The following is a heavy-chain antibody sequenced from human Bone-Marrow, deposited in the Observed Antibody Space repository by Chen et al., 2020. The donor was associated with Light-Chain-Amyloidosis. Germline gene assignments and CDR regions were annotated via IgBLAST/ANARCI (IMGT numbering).Heavy chain of an antibody. J-gene: IGHJ4*02. CDR1: GGTFNTYA. V-gene: IGHV1-69*13. D-gene: IGHD4-4*01. CDR3: AEGPYSNLGY. Sequence: QVQVVQSGAEVRKPGASVKVSCKVSGGTFNTYAINWVRQAPGQGLEWMGGIIPILGTASYAQKFQGRVTITADEASSTAYMELSSLTSGDTAVYYCAEGPYSNLGYWGQGTLVTVSS. CDR2: IIPILGTA.